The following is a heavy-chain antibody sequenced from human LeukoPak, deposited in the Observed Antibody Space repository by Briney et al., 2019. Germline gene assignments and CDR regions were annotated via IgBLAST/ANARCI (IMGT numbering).Heavy chain of an antibody. V-gene: IGHV3-11*04. D-gene: IGHD6-13*01. CDR3: ARSLEAGYSSSWYWGY. CDR1: GFTFSDYT. J-gene: IGHJ4*02. Sequence: GGSLRLSCAASGFTFSDYTMSWVRQAPGKGLEWVSYISSSGSTIYYADSVKGRFTISRDNAKNSLYLQMNSLRAEDTAVYYCARSLEAGYSSSWYWGYWGQGTLVTVSS. CDR2: ISSSGSTI.